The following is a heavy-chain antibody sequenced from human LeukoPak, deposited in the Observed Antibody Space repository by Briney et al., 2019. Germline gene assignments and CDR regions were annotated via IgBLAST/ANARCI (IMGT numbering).Heavy chain of an antibody. CDR3: ARGAVYYDSSGYYFPRVTYYFDY. J-gene: IGHJ4*02. V-gene: IGHV4-34*01. D-gene: IGHD3-22*01. Sequence: SETLSLTCSVSVGSISGYYWSWIRQPPGKGLEWIGEINHSGSTNYNPSLKSRVTISVDTSKNQFSLKLSSVTAADTAVYYCARGAVYYDSSGYYFPRVTYYFDYWGQGTLVTVSS. CDR1: VGSISGYY. CDR2: INHSGST.